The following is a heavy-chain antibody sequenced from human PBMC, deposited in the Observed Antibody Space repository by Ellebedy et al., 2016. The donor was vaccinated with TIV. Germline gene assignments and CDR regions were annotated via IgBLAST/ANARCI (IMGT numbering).Heavy chain of an antibody. Sequence: ASVKVSCKATGYTFSSYGFSWVRQAPGQGLEWMGWISAYNGNTDYAQKIQGRVTMTRDTSTSTVYMELTSLRSEDTAVYYCARGGSGTDWYFDLWGRGTLVTVSS. V-gene: IGHV1-18*01. D-gene: IGHD6-13*01. J-gene: IGHJ2*01. CDR1: GYTFSSYG. CDR2: ISAYNGNT. CDR3: ARGGSGTDWYFDL.